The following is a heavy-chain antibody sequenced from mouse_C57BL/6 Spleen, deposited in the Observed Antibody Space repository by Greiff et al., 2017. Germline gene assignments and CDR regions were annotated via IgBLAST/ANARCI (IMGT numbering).Heavy chain of an antibody. D-gene: IGHD1-1*01. V-gene: IGHV5-9-1*02. CDR1: GFTFSSYA. J-gene: IGHJ4*01. Sequence: EVKLVESGEGFVKPGGSLKLSCAASGFTFSSYAMPWVRQTPEKRLEWVAYISSGGDYIYYADTVKGRFTISRDNARNTLYLQISSLKSEDTATYYCTIDYCGSSAYAMDYWGQGTSVTVSA. CDR2: ISSGGDYI. CDR3: TIDYCGSSAYAMDY.